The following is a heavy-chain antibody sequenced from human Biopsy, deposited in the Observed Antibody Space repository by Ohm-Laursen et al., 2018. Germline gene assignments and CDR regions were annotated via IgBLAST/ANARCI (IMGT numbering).Heavy chain of an antibody. Sequence: SLRLSCAASGFKFDEFAMHWVRQTPGKGLEWVSGISWNSGSIGYADSVKGRFTISRDNAKNSLYLQMNSLRAEDTALYYCAKDRRAVAGYDAFDIWGQGTMVTVSS. D-gene: IGHD6-19*01. J-gene: IGHJ3*02. CDR3: AKDRRAVAGYDAFDI. CDR1: GFKFDEFA. V-gene: IGHV3-9*01. CDR2: ISWNSGSI.